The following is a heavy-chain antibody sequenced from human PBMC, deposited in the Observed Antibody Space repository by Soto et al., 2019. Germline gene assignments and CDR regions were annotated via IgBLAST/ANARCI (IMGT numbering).Heavy chain of an antibody. CDR3: SRDFGEGGSTAVFDI. Sequence: VQLVESGGGLVQPGGSLRLSCAASGFTLNIYWMHWVRQAPGKGLEWVSRSNSDGSSTSYAGFVEGRFTISRDNAKNPLYFQTNGLRAVEQAVYYCSRDFGEGGSTAVFDILGHGTTVTLSS. CDR2: SNSDGSST. V-gene: IGHV3-74*01. D-gene: IGHD4-17*01. J-gene: IGHJ3*02. CDR1: GFTLNIYW.